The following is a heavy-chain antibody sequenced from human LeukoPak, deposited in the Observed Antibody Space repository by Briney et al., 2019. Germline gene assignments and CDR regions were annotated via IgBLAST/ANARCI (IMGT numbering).Heavy chain of an antibody. J-gene: IGHJ5*02. V-gene: IGHV4-4*07. CDR3: ARDKWVAAAGTRFDP. Sequence: PSETLSLTCTVSGGSISSYYGSWIRQPAGKGLDWIGRIYTSGSTNYNPSLKSRVTMSVDTSKNQFSLKLSSVTAADTAVYYCARDKWVAAAGTRFDPWGQGTLVTVSS. CDR1: GGSISSYY. CDR2: IYTSGST. D-gene: IGHD6-13*01.